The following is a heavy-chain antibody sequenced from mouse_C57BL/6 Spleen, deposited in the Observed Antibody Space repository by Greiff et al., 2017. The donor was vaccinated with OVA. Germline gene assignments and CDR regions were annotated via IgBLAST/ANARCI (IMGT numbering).Heavy chain of an antibody. V-gene: IGHV1-39*01. CDR2: INPNYGTT. J-gene: IGHJ4*01. CDR3: ARGGDYGSSSYAMDY. Sequence: EVKLVESGPELVKPGASVKISCKASGYSFTDYNMNWVKQSNGKSLEWIGVINPNYGTTSYNQKFKGKATLTVDQSSSTSYMQLNSLTSEDSAVYYCARGGDYGSSSYAMDYWGQGTSVTVSS. D-gene: IGHD1-1*01. CDR1: GYSFTDYN.